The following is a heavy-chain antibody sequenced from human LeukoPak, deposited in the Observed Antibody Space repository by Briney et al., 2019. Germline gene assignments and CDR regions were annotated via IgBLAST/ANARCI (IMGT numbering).Heavy chain of an antibody. CDR1: GYTFPSYF. Sequence: ASVKVSCKASGYTFPSYFMHWVRQAPGQGLEWMGRINPNSGGTNYAQKFQGRVTMTRDTSISTAYMELSRLRSDDTAVYYCARRYSSGWYMNWGQGTLVTVSS. CDR3: ARRYSSGWYMN. V-gene: IGHV1-2*06. D-gene: IGHD6-19*01. CDR2: INPNSGGT. J-gene: IGHJ4*02.